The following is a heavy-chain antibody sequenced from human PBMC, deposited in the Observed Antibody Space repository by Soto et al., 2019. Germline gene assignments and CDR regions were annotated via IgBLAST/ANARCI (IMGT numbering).Heavy chain of an antibody. D-gene: IGHD2-21*02. CDR1: GFTVSSSY. J-gene: IGHJ4*02. Sequence: GGSLRLSCAASGFTVSSSYMSWVRQAPGKGLEWVSVIYSGGSTYYADSVKGRFTISRDNSKNTLYLQMNSLRAEDTAVYYCARPTSYCGGDCYPRNGHPAEKYYFDYWGQGTLVTVSS. CDR3: ARPTSYCGGDCYPRNGHPAEKYYFDY. V-gene: IGHV3-66*04. CDR2: IYSGGST.